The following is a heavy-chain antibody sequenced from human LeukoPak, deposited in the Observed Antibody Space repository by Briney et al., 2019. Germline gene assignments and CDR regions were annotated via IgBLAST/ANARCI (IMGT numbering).Heavy chain of an antibody. CDR2: IYHSGST. V-gene: IGHV4-30-2*01. D-gene: IGHD3-10*01. J-gene: IGHJ4*02. CDR1: GGSIRSGGYY. CDR3: ARGVDYYGV. Sequence: SETLSLTCTASGGSIRSGGYYWSWIRQPPRKGLEWIGYIYHSGSTYYNPSLKSRVTISVDTSKKQFSLKLSSVTAADTAVYYCARGVDYYGVWGQGTLVTVSS.